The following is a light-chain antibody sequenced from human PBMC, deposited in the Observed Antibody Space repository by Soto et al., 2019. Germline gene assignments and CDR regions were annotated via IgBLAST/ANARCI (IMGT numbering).Light chain of an antibody. CDR2: AAS. Sequence: DIQMTQSPSSLSASVGDRVTITCRASQSIKNYLNWYQQKPGKAPKLLIYAASSLQSGVPSRFSGSGSGTDFTLTISSLQPEDFATYYCQQSYTTPITFGQGPRWKSN. CDR1: QSIKNY. V-gene: IGKV1-39*01. CDR3: QQSYTTPIT. J-gene: IGKJ1*01.